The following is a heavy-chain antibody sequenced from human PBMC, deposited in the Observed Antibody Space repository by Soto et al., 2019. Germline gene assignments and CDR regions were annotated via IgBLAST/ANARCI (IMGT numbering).Heavy chain of an antibody. J-gene: IGHJ4*02. CDR1: GYTFTSYY. CDR2: INPSGGST. D-gene: IGHD2-2*01. V-gene: IGHV1-46*01. Sequence: GASGKVSCKASGYTFTSYYMHWVRQAPGQGLEWMGIINPSGGSTSYAQKFQGRVTMTRDTSTSTVYMELSSLRSEDTAVYYCARGNRDIVLVPSAPQSDYLAYSGQGTLVTVSS. CDR3: ARGNRDIVLVPSAPQSDYLAY.